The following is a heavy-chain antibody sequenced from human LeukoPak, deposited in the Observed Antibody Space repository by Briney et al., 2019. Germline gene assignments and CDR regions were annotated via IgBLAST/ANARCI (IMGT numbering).Heavy chain of an antibody. J-gene: IGHJ4*02. D-gene: IGHD3-16*02. CDR1: GFTFSNAW. CDR3: TTVMITFGGVIPNY. V-gene: IGHV3-15*01. Sequence: GGSLRLSCAASGFTFSNAWMNWVRQAPGKGLEWVGRIKSKTDGGTADYAAPVKGRFTISRDDSKTTLYLQMNDLKTEDTAVYYCTTVMITFGGVIPNYWGQGTLVTVSS. CDR2: IKSKTDGGTA.